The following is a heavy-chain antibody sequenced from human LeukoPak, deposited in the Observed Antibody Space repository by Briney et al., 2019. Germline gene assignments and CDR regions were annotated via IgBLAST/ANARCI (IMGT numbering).Heavy chain of an antibody. CDR1: GGSISSTSYY. D-gene: IGHD6-19*01. CDR3: ARRSTVAGRGRFDP. CDR2: VHHSGST. Sequence: SETLSLTCTVSGGSISSTSYYWGWIRQPPGKGLEWLGSVHHSGSTYDNPSLKSRVTISVDTSKNQFSLKLISVTAADTAVYHCARRSTVAGRGRFDPWGQGTLVTVSS. V-gene: IGHV4-39*01. J-gene: IGHJ5*02.